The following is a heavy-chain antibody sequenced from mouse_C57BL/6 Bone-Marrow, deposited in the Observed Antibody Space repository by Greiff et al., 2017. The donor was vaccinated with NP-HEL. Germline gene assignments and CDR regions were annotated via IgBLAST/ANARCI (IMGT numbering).Heavy chain of an antibody. CDR1: GYAFSSYW. CDR3: ARLRWPYAMDY. V-gene: IGHV1-80*01. Sequence: QVQLQQSGAELVKPGASVKISCKASGYAFSSYWMNWVKQRPGKGLEWIGQIYPGDGDTNYNGKFKGKATLTADKSSSPAYMQRSSRTSEDAAVYFCARLRWPYAMDYWGQGTSVTVSS. J-gene: IGHJ4*01. D-gene: IGHD2-3*01. CDR2: IYPGDGDT.